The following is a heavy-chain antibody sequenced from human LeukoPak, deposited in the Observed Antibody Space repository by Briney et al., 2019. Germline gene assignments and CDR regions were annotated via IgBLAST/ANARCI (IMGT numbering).Heavy chain of an antibody. Sequence: PSETLSLTCTVSGGSISSYYWSWIRQPPGKGLEWIGYIYYSGSTNYNPSLKSRVTISVDTSKNQFSLKLSSVTAADTAVYYCARESYYDSSGYLGRASASRPYFQHWGQGTLVTVSS. J-gene: IGHJ1*01. CDR1: GGSISSYY. D-gene: IGHD3-22*01. CDR2: IYYSGST. CDR3: ARESYYDSSGYLGRASASRPYFQH. V-gene: IGHV4-59*01.